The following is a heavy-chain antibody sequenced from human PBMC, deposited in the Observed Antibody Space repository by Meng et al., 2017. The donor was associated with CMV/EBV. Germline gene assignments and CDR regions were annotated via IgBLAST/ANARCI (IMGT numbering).Heavy chain of an antibody. CDR2: INPSGGST. CDR1: GYSFNSYY. CDR3: ARESGSVGDY. J-gene: IGHJ4*02. D-gene: IGHD1-26*01. V-gene: IGHV1-46*02. Sequence: QVHAVQSGAEVKKPGASVKVSGKASGYSFNSYYMHWVRQAPGQGLEWMGIINPSGGSTSYAQKFPGRVTMTRDTSTSTVYMELSSLRSEDTAVYYCARESGSVGDYWGQGTLVTVSS.